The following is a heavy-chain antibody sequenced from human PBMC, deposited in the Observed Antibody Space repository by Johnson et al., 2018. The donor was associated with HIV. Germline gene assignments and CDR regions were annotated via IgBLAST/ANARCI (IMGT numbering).Heavy chain of an antibody. CDR1: GFIFSSYD. CDR2: IGTAGDT. Sequence: MQLVESGGGVVQPGGSLRLSCAASGFIFSSYDMHWVRQATGRGLEWVSGIGTAGDTYYPGSVKGRFTISRENAKNSLYLQLNSLRAGDTAVYYCARDGAMAGAATEALELWGQGTMVIVSS. CDR3: ARDGAMAGAATEALEL. D-gene: IGHD2-15*01. V-gene: IGHV3-13*01. J-gene: IGHJ3*01.